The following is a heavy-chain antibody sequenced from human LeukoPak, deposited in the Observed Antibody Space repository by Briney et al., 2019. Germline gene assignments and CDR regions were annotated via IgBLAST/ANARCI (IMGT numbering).Heavy chain of an antibody. CDR1: GGSISSGGYY. CDR2: IYYSGCT. J-gene: IGHJ4*02. Sequence: PSETLSLTCTVSGGSISSGGYYWSWIRRHPGKGLEWIGNIYYSGCTYYNPSLKSRVTISVDMSKNQFSLKLSSVTAADTAVFYCARRRRYLFDYWGQGTLVTVSS. CDR3: ARRRRYLFDY. D-gene: IGHD1-26*01. V-gene: IGHV4-31*03.